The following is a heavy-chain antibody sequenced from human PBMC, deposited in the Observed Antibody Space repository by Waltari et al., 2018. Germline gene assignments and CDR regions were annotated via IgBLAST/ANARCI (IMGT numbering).Heavy chain of an antibody. J-gene: IGHJ4*02. Sequence: QVQLVESGGGVVQPGGSLRLSCAPPGFPFRRHTLPWARPAPGQGLEWVAFMPYDGSNKYYADSVTARFAISRDNSKNTQYLEMNNLRPDDTAVYYCAKDMGSGRYSFDYWGQGTLVTVSS. CDR2: MPYDGSNK. CDR1: GFPFRRHT. CDR3: AKDMGSGRYSFDY. V-gene: IGHV3-30*02. D-gene: IGHD3-10*01.